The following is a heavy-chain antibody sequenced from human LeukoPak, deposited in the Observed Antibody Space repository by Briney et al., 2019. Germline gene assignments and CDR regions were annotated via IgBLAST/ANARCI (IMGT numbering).Heavy chain of an antibody. J-gene: IGHJ2*01. CDR2: IYYSGST. CDR3: ASPTYYYDSSGYHRWNFDL. D-gene: IGHD3-22*01. V-gene: IGHV4-39*01. CDR1: GGSISSSSYY. Sequence: PSETLSLTCTVSGGSISSSSYYWGWIRQPPGKGLEWIGSIYYSGSTYYNPSLKNRVTISVDTSKNQFSLKLSSVTAADTAVYYCASPTYYYDSSGYHRWNFDLWGRGTLVTVSS.